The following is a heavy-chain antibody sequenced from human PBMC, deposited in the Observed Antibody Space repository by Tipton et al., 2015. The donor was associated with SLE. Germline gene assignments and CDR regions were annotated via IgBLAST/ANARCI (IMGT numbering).Heavy chain of an antibody. D-gene: IGHD2-21*01. J-gene: IGHJ4*02. CDR2: MNPNTGNT. CDR1: GYTFTNYD. CDR3: ARGGTATGGTAYCGGDCYRH. Sequence: QVQLVQSGAEVKKPGTSVRVSCKASGYTFTNYDINWVRQATGQGLEWMGWMNPNTGNTGYAQKFQGRVTMTRDTSISTVHMELRSLTSEDTGVYYCARGGTATGGTAYCGGDCYRHWGQGTLVTVSS. V-gene: IGHV1-8*02.